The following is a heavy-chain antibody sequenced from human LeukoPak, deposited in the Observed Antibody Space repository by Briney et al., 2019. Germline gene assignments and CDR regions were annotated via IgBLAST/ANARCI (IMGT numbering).Heavy chain of an antibody. CDR3: ARHGFVSGYAPDY. D-gene: IGHD5-12*01. CDR2: IYYSGST. J-gene: IGHJ4*02. Sequence: PSETLSLTCTVSGGSISSSSYYWGWIRQPPGKGLEWIGSIYYSGSTYYNPSLKSRVTISVDTSKNQFSLKLSSVTAADTAVYYCARHGFVSGYAPDYWGQGTLVTVSS. V-gene: IGHV4-39*01. CDR1: GGSISSSSYY.